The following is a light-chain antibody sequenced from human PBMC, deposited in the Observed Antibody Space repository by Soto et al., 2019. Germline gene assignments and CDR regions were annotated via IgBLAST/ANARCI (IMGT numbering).Light chain of an antibody. J-gene: IGKJ4*01. CDR3: HQANSFPLS. CDR1: QDISSS. CDR2: AAS. Sequence: DLQMPQSPHSVSASVGDRVTITCRASQDISSSLAWYQQKPGKVPKLLNYAASSLQSGVPSRFSGSGSGTDFSLPSISLQPEDIATYYCHQANSFPLSFGGGTKVEIK. V-gene: IGKV1D-12*01.